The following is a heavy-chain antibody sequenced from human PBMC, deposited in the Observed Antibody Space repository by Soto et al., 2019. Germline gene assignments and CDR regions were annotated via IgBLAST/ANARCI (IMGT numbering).Heavy chain of an antibody. CDR2: IYYSGST. CDR1: GGSISSYY. D-gene: IGHD2-21*02. J-gene: IGHJ4*02. Sequence: QVQLQESGPGLVKPSETLSLTCTVSGGSISSYYWSWIRQPPGKGLEWIGNIYYSGSTNYNPSLKSRVTISVDTSKNQFSLKLSSVTAADTAVYYCARRVGAYCGGDCYSFDYWGQGTLVTVSS. CDR3: ARRVGAYCGGDCYSFDY. V-gene: IGHV4-59*01.